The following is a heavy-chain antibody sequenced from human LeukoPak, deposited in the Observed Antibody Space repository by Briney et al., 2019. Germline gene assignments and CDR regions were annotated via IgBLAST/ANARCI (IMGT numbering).Heavy chain of an antibody. D-gene: IGHD2-15*01. CDR1: GGSISSSSYY. CDR3: ARERGCSGGSCYFDY. V-gene: IGHV4-39*07. CDR2: SYYSGST. J-gene: IGHJ4*02. Sequence: SGTLSLTCTVSGGSISSSSYYWGWIRQPPGKGLEWIGSSYYSGSTYYNPSLKSRVTISVDTSKNQFSLKLSSMTAADAAAYYCARERGCSGGSCYFDYWGQGTLVTVSS.